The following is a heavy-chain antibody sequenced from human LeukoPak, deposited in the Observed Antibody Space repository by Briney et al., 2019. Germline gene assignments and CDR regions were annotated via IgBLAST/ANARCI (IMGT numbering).Heavy chain of an antibody. CDR1: GLTARHNVNNA. Sequence: AGGSLRLSCAASGLTARHNVNNAMSWVRHARGKGLEWVSGITTSGSTYYADSVKGRFTISRENSNNTLYLHMDSLRAEDTAVYYCAKAPVWNYYYGLDVWGQGTTVTVSS. CDR2: ITTSGST. D-gene: IGHD2-21*01. CDR3: AKAPVWNYYYGLDV. V-gene: IGHV3-23*01. J-gene: IGHJ6*02.